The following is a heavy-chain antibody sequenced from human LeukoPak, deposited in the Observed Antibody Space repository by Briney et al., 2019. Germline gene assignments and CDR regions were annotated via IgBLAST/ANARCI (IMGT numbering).Heavy chain of an antibody. J-gene: IGHJ6*02. Sequence: GASVKVSCKASGYTFTSYYMHWVRQAPGQGLEWMGIINPSGGSTSYAQKFQGRVTMTRDTSTSTVYMELSSLRSEDTAVYYCARSPTTVTTKRVYYYYYGMDVWGQGTTVTVSS. V-gene: IGHV1-46*01. CDR1: GYTFTSYY. D-gene: IGHD4-11*01. CDR3: ARSPTTVTTKRVYYYYYGMDV. CDR2: INPSGGST.